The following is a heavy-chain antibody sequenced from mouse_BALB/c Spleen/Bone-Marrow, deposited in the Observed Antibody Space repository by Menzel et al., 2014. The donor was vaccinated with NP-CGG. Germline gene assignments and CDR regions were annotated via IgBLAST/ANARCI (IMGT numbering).Heavy chain of an antibody. CDR2: VDPSDSYT. CDR1: GYTFTSYW. Sequence: VQLQQSGAELVKPGASVKLSCKASGYTFTSYWMHWVKQRPGQGLEWIGEVDPSDSYTNYNQEFKGKATLTVDKSSSTAYMQLSSLTSEDSAVYYCASYYGYDEGFAYWGQGTLVTVSA. D-gene: IGHD2-2*01. V-gene: IGHV1-69*02. J-gene: IGHJ3*01. CDR3: ASYYGYDEGFAY.